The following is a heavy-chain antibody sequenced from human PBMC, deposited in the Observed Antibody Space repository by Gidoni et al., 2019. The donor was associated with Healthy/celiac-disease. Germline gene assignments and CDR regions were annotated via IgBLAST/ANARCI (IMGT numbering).Heavy chain of an antibody. CDR2: IRSKANSYAT. V-gene: IGHV3-73*01. CDR1: GFTFSGSA. CDR3: TRGEARYCSGGSCYSSYYYYYGMDV. D-gene: IGHD2-15*01. J-gene: IGHJ6*02. Sequence: EVQLVESGGGLVQPGGSLKLSCAASGFTFSGSAMHWVRQASGKGLEWVGRIRSKANSYATAYAASVKGRFTISRDDSKNTAYLQMNSLKTEDTAVYYCTRGEARYCSGGSCYSSYYYYYGMDVWGQGTTVTVSS.